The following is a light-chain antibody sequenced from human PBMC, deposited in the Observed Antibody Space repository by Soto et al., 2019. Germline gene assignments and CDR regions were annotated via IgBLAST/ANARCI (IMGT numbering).Light chain of an antibody. V-gene: IGLV2-11*01. CDR1: SSDVGGYNF. CDR3: CSYAGSYTVV. CDR2: DVS. Sequence: QAVLTQPLSVSGSPGQSVTISCTGTSSDVGGYNFVSWYQHHPGKAPKLMIYDVSKRPSGVPDRFSGSKSGSTASLTISGLQAEDEADYYCCSYAGSYTVVFGGGTKLTVL. J-gene: IGLJ3*02.